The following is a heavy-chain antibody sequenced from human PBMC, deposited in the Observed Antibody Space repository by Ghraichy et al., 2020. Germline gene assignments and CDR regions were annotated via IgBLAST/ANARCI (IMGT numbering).Heavy chain of an antibody. V-gene: IGHV3-23*01. CDR1: GFTFSSYA. CDR3: VKAEIGGFYCAS. D-gene: IGHD3-22*01. CDR2: IRDSGGST. Sequence: GGSLRLSCAASGFTFSSYAMTWVRQAPGKGLEWVSSIRDSGGSTFYADSVKGRFTISRDNSKNTLFLQMNNLRAEDTAVYYCVKAEIGGFYCASWGQGALVTVSS. J-gene: IGHJ5*02.